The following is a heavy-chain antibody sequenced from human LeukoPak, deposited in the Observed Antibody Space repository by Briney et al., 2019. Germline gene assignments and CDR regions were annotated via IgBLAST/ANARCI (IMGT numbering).Heavy chain of an antibody. V-gene: IGHV3-21*01. D-gene: IGHD5-18*01. CDR2: ISSSSSYI. CDR3: ARRGYSYGYESYYYYYMDV. CDR1: GFTFSSYS. Sequence: GGSLRLSCAASGFTFSSYSMNWVRQAPGKGLEWVSSISSSSSYIYYADSVKGRFTISRDNAKNSLYLQMNSLRAEDTAVYYCARRGYSYGYESYYYYYMDVWGKGTTVTVSS. J-gene: IGHJ6*03.